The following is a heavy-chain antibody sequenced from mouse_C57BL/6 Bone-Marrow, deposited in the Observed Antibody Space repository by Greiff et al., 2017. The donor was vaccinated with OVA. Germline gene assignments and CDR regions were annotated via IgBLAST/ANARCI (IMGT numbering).Heavy chain of an antibody. CDR2: IWSGGST. J-gene: IGHJ1*03. CDR3: AKRTSYDYGGVWYFDV. Sequence: QVQLKESGPGLVQPSQSLSITCTVSGFSLTSYGVHWVRQPPGTGLEWLGVIWSGGSTDYNAAFISRLSISKDNSKSQVFFKMNSLQADDTAIYYCAKRTSYDYGGVWYFDVWGTGTTVTVSS. CDR1: GFSLTSYG. D-gene: IGHD2-4*01. V-gene: IGHV2-4*01.